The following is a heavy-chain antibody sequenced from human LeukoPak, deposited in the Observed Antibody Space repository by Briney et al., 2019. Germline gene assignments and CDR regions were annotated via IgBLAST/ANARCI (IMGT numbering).Heavy chain of an antibody. V-gene: IGHV1-24*01. CDR2: FDPEDGET. Sequence: ASVKVSCKVSGYTLTDLSMHWVRQAPGKGLEWMGGFDPEDGETIYAQKFQGRVTMTEDTSTDTAYMELSSLRSEDTAVYYCATARGGSYLFDYWGQGTLGTVSS. D-gene: IGHD1-26*01. CDR1: GYTLTDLS. J-gene: IGHJ4*02. CDR3: ATARGGSYLFDY.